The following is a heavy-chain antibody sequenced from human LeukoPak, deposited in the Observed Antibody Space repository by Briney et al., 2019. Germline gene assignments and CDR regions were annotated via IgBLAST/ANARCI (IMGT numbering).Heavy chain of an antibody. V-gene: IGHV3-23*01. CDR3: AKDRTRLDY. CDR2: ISGSGGAT. Sequence: LGGSLGLFCAASGFTFTSFAMTWVREAPGKGLEWVSAISGSGGATYYADSVKGRFTISRDNSKNTLYLQMDSLRAEDTAVYYCAKDRTRLDYWGQGTLVTVSS. CDR1: GFTFTSFA. J-gene: IGHJ4*02.